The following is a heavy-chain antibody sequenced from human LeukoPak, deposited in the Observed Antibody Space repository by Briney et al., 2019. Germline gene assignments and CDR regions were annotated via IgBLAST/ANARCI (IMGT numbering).Heavy chain of an antibody. CDR3: AKVPLKLGYCSSTSCSAI. CDR2: ISCSGGST. J-gene: IGHJ3*02. V-gene: IGHV3-23*01. D-gene: IGHD2-2*01. Sequence: GGALRLSCAASGFTFSSYAMSWVRQAPGKGLEWVSAISCSGGSTYYADSVKGRFTISRDNSKNTLYLQMNSLRAEDTAVYYCAKVPLKLGYCSSTSCSAIWGQGTMVTVSP. CDR1: GFTFSSYA.